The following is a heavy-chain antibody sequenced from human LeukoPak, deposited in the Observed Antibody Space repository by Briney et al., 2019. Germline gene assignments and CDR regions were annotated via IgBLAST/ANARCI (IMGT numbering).Heavy chain of an antibody. CDR3: ARQLGYCSGGSCYYFDY. V-gene: IGHV4-59*08. D-gene: IGHD2-15*01. J-gene: IGHJ4*02. CDR2: IYYSGST. Sequence: SETLSLTCTVSGGSISGYYWSWIRQPPGKGLEWIGYIYYSGSTNYNPSLKSRVTISVDTSKNQFSLKLSSVTAADTAVYYCARQLGYCSGGSCYYFDYWGQGTLVTVSS. CDR1: GGSISGYY.